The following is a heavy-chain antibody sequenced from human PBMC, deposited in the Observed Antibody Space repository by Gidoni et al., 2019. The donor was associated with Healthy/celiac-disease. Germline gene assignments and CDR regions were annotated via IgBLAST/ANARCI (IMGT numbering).Heavy chain of an antibody. V-gene: IGHV4-34*01. CDR3: ARAGSGSTGYAFDI. Sequence: QVQLQQWGAGLFKPSETLSLTCAVDGGSVSGYYWSWIRQPPGKGLEWIGEIKHSGSTNYNPSLKSRVTISVDTSNNQFSLKLSSVTAADTAVYFCARAGSGSTGYAFDIWGQGTMVTVSS. CDR1: GGSVSGYY. D-gene: IGHD1-26*01. J-gene: IGHJ3*02. CDR2: IKHSGST.